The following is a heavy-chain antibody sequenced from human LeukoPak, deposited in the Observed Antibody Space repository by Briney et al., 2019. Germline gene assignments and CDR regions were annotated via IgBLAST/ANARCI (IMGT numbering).Heavy chain of an antibody. CDR1: GGSISSSSYY. CDR3: ARLPSRVVRGVIFPYYFDY. V-gene: IGHV4-39*01. CDR2: IYYSGST. Sequence: PSETLSLTCTVSGGSISSSSYYWGWIRQPPGKGLEWIGSIYYSGSTYYNPSLKSRVTISVDTSKNQFSLKLSSVTAADTAVYYCARLPSRVVRGVIFPYYFDYWGQGTLVTVSS. D-gene: IGHD3-10*01. J-gene: IGHJ4*02.